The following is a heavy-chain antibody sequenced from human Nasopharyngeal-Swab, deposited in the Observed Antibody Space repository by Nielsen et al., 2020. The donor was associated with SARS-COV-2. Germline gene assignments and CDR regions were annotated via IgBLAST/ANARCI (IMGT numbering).Heavy chain of an antibody. CDR2: INSDGSST. D-gene: IGHD1-26*01. Sequence: GSLRLSCAASGFTFSSYWMHWVRQAPGKGLVWVSRINSDGSSTSYADSVKGRFTISRDNAKNTLYLQMNSLRAEDTAVYYCARGYGSYPYYYGMDVWGQGTTVTVSS. V-gene: IGHV3-74*01. J-gene: IGHJ6*02. CDR1: GFTFSSYW. CDR3: ARGYGSYPYYYGMDV.